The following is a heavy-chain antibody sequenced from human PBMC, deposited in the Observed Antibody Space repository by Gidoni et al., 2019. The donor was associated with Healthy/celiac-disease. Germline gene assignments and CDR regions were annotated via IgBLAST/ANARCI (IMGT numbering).Heavy chain of an antibody. CDR3: ASIDFWSGYYFDF. Sequence: LVQPGRSLSISCAASGLTFSNYSMNWVRQAPGNGLEWVSYISSSRVTIYYADSVKGRFTISRDNAKNSLYLQMNSLRAEDTAVYYCASIDFWSGYYFDFWGQGTLVTVSS. J-gene: IGHJ4*02. V-gene: IGHV3-48*04. CDR1: GLTFSNYS. CDR2: ISSSRVTI. D-gene: IGHD3-3*01.